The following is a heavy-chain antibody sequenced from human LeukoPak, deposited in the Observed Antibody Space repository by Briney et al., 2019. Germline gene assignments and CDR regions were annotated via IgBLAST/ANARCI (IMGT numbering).Heavy chain of an antibody. Sequence: GESLRLSCAASGFTFSDYSMNWVRQAPGKGLEWVSDIDGCGDTKYYADSMKGQFTISRDNAKNSLNLQMNTLRDEDTAVYYCSRRFDCWGQGTLVTVSS. J-gene: IGHJ4*02. CDR3: SRRFDC. CDR1: GFTFSDYS. CDR2: IDGCGDTK. V-gene: IGHV3-48*02.